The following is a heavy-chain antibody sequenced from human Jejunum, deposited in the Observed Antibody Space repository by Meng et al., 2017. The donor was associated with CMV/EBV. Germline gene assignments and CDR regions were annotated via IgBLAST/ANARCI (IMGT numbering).Heavy chain of an antibody. CDR2: IKQDGSAT. CDR1: GFTYSDFW. D-gene: IGHD2-15*01. J-gene: IGHJ4*02. Sequence: CAVSGFTYSDFWMGWVRQAPGRGVEWVANIKQDGSATYYADSVKGRFTISRDNAKNSLYLQMDNLRADDTAVYYCVREDIVVFDYWCQGTLVTVSS. CDR3: VREDIVVFDY. V-gene: IGHV3-7*01.